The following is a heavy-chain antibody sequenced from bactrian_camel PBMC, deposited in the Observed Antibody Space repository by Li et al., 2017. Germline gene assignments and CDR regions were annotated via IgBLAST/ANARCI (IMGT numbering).Heavy chain of an antibody. J-gene: IGHJ4*01. V-gene: IGHV3S6*01. D-gene: IGHD6*01. CDR3: AAALDGSMYDYDYNY. CDR1: GFVYTGYC. Sequence: VQLVESGGGSVQAGGSLRLSCERSGFVYTGYCISWFRQAPGKGLEWVSSIQRDGSKYYEDSVKGRFTISRDNAENTLYLQLNSLRTEDTAMYYCAAALDGSMYDYDYNYWGQGTQVTVS. CDR2: IQRDGSK.